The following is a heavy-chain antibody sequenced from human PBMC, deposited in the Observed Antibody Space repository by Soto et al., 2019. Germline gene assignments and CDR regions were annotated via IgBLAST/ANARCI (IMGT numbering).Heavy chain of an antibody. CDR1: GGTINSGDYF. V-gene: IGHV4-30-4*01. D-gene: IGHD2-15*01. CDR2: IFYTGRT. Sequence: SETLSLTCSVSGGTINSGDYFWSWIRQPPGKGLEWIGSIFYTGRTYYSPSLQSRASMSMDTSKNLFSPRLRSMTAADTAVYFCARVKATLYRDYYFDYWGRGALVTVSS. CDR3: ARVKATLYRDYYFDY. J-gene: IGHJ4*02.